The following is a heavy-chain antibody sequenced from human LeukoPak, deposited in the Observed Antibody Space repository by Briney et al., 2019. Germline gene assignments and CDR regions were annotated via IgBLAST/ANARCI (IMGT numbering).Heavy chain of an antibody. Sequence: PSETLSLTCTVSGGSIRSYYWSWIRQPPGKGLEWIGYIYYSGSTSYNPSLKSRVTISVDTSKNQFSLKLSSVTAADTAVYYCARGVLRYFDWLPEVDYWGQGTLVTVSS. CDR3: ARGVLRYFDWLPEVDY. J-gene: IGHJ4*02. V-gene: IGHV4-59*01. CDR1: GGSIRSYY. D-gene: IGHD3-9*01. CDR2: IYYSGST.